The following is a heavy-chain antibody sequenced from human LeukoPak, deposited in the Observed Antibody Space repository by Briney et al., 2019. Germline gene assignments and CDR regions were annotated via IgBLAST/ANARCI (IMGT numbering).Heavy chain of an antibody. CDR1: GDSINNYH. CDR3: ARDVGGIDY. Sequence: SETLSLTCTVSGDSINNYHWSWIRQPPGKGLEWIGYISYSGSTNYNPSLESRVTISVDTSKNQFSLKLRSVTAADTALYYCARDVGGIDYWGQGTLVTVSS. V-gene: IGHV4-59*01. J-gene: IGHJ4*02. CDR2: ISYSGST. D-gene: IGHD3-10*01.